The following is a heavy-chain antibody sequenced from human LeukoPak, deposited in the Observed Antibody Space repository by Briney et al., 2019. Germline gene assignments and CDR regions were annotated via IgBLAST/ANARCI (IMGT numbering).Heavy chain of an antibody. CDR2: ISSSGSTI. J-gene: IGHJ6*03. Sequence: GGSLRLSCAASGFTFSSYEMNWVRQAPGKGLEWVSYISSSGSTIYYADSVKGRFTISRDNSKNTLYLQMNSLRAEDTAVYYCARVRGTYYYDSSGYYPPYYYYYYMDVWGKGTTVTISS. CDR3: ARVRGTYYYDSSGYYPPYYYYYYMDV. V-gene: IGHV3-48*03. D-gene: IGHD3-22*01. CDR1: GFTFSSYE.